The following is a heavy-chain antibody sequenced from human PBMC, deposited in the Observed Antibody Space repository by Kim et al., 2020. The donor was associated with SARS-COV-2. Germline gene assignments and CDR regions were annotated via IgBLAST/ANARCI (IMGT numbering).Heavy chain of an antibody. D-gene: IGHD3-16*01. V-gene: IGHV1-2*02. CDR3: ARGGSQRFGY. CDR1: GYTFTGHY. J-gene: IGHJ4*02. CDR2: INPYSGTT. Sequence: ASVKVSCKTSGYTFTGHYMHWFRQAPGQGLEWMGGINPYSGTTNYVQKFQGRVTVTRDTSISTGYLEVSRLTSDDTALYYCARGGSQRFGYWGQGTLVTV.